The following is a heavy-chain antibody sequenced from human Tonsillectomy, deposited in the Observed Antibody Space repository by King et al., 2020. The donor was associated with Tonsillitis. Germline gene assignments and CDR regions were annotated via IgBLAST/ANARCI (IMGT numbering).Heavy chain of an antibody. D-gene: IGHD3-22*01. V-gene: IGHV3-30-3*01. Sequence: VQLVESGGGVVQPGRSLRLSCAASGFTFSSYAMHWVRQAPGKGLEWVAVISYDGSNKYYADSVKGRFTISRDNSKNTLYLQMNSLRAEDTAVYYCARCVTMIVVVNPYYYGMDVWGQGTTVTVSS. CDR1: GFTFSSYA. CDR2: ISYDGSNK. J-gene: IGHJ6*02. CDR3: ARCVTMIVVVNPYYYGMDV.